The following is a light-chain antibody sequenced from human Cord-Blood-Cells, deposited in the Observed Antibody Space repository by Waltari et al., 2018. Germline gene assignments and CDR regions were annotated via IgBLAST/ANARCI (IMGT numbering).Light chain of an antibody. CDR3: AAWDDSLNGVV. J-gene: IGLJ2*01. CDR1: SSHIGSNT. Sequence: QSVLTQPPSASGTPGQRVTISCSGSSSHIGSNTVNWYQQLPGTAPKLLIYSNNQRPSGVPGRFSGSKSGTSASLAISGLQSEDEADYYCAAWDDSLNGVVFGGGTKLTVL. CDR2: SNN. V-gene: IGLV1-44*01.